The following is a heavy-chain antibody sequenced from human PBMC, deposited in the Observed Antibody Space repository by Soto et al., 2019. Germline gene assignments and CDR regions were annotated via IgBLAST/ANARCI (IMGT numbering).Heavy chain of an antibody. Sequence: GESLRLSCAASGFTFSSYWMSWVRQAPGKGLEWVANIKQDGSEKYYVDSVKGRFTISRDNAKNSLYLQMNSLRAEDTAVYYCARGYTGYCSGGTCYWFDPWGQGTLVTVSS. V-gene: IGHV3-7*01. CDR1: GFTFSSYW. D-gene: IGHD2-15*01. CDR3: ARGYTGYCSGGTCYWFDP. CDR2: IKQDGSEK. J-gene: IGHJ5*02.